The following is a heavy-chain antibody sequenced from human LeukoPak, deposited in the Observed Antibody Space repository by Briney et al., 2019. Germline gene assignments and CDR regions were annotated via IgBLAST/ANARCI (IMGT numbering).Heavy chain of an antibody. Sequence: GGSLRLSCAASGFSVSSNFMSWVRQAPGKGLEWVSVIYTGGSTFYADSVQGRFTISRDNSKNTLYLQMNSLRVEDTAVYYCARNYDSQTYNLYDYWGQGTLVTVSS. CDR2: IYTGGST. CDR3: ARNYDSQTYNLYDY. J-gene: IGHJ4*02. D-gene: IGHD3-10*01. CDR1: GFSVSSNF. V-gene: IGHV3-53*01.